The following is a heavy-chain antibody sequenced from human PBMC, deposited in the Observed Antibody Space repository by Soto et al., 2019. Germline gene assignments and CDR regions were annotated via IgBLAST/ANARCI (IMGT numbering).Heavy chain of an antibody. CDR1: GFTFSDYY. J-gene: IGHJ5*02. Sequence: QVQLVESGGGLVKPGGSLRLSCAASGFTFSDYYMSWIRQAPGKGLDWVSYISISSSYTSYADSLKGRFTISRHNAKNSLYLQMNSLRAVDTAVYYCARAVGSSGEDWFDPWGQGTLDTVFS. D-gene: IGHD6-19*01. CDR3: ARAVGSSGEDWFDP. CDR2: ISISSSYT. V-gene: IGHV3-11*06.